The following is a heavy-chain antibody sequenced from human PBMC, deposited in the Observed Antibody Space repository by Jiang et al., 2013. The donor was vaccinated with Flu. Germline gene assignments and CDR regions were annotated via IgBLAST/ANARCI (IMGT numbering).Heavy chain of an antibody. V-gene: IGHV1-8*01. CDR2: MSPVSGNT. CDR1: GYSFTSYE. D-gene: IGHD3-16*01. CDR3: ARQNNWAFDY. Sequence: GAEVKKPGASVKVSCQASGYSFTSYEINWVRQAPGQGLEWIGWMSPVSGNTGYAQQFQGRVTMTRDTSTSTAHMELTSLRSDDTAVYYCARQNNWAFDYWGREPWSLSPQ. J-gene: IGHJ4*02.